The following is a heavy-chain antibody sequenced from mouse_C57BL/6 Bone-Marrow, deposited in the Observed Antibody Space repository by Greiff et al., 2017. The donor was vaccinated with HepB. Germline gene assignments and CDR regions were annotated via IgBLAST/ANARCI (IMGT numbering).Heavy chain of an antibody. CDR1: GFTFSDYY. V-gene: IGHV5-16*01. CDR2: INYDGSST. CDR3: ASDGYYPSYFDY. D-gene: IGHD2-3*01. J-gene: IGHJ2*01. Sequence: EVHLVESEGGLVQPGSSMKLSCTASGFTFSDYYMAWVRQVPEKGLEWVANINYDGSSTYYLDSLKSRFIISRDNAKNILYLQMSSLKSEDTATYYCASDGYYPSYFDYWGQGTTLTVSS.